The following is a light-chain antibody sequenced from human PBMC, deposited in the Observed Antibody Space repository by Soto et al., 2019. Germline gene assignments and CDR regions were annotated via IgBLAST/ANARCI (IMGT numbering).Light chain of an antibody. J-gene: IGKJ3*01. CDR2: GAA. Sequence: EIVMTQSPATLSLSPGERATLSCRASPTVSSNLAWYQQKPGQAPRLLIHGAATRAADIPARFSGSGSGTEFTLTLSSLQSEDFAVYYCQQYSDWPPFTVGPGTRVDIK. CDR1: PTVSSN. V-gene: IGKV3-15*01. CDR3: QQYSDWPPFT.